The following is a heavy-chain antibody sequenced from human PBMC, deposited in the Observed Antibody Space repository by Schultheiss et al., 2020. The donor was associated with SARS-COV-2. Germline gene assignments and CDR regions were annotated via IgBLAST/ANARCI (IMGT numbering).Heavy chain of an antibody. J-gene: IGHJ5*02. CDR1: GFTFSSYA. CDR3: VRDRVDTAYL. Sequence: GESLKISCAASGFTFSSYAMSWVRQAPGKGLEWVSAISGSGGSTYYADSVKGRFTISRDNAKNSLYLQMNNLRAEDTAFYYCVRDRVDTAYLWGQGTLVTVSS. CDR2: ISGSGGST. D-gene: IGHD5-18*01. V-gene: IGHV3-23*01.